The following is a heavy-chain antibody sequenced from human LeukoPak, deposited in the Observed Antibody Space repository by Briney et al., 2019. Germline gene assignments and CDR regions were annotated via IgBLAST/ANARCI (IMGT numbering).Heavy chain of an antibody. CDR2: NSGSGGST. Sequence: GGSLILSCAASGFTFSSYAMSWVRQAPGKGLEWVSANSGSGGSTYYADSVKGRFTISRDNSKNTLYLQMNSLRAEDTAVYYCAKSQGIAVAAYGDWFDPWGQGTLVTVSS. V-gene: IGHV3-23*01. D-gene: IGHD6-19*01. CDR1: GFTFSSYA. J-gene: IGHJ5*02. CDR3: AKSQGIAVAAYGDWFDP.